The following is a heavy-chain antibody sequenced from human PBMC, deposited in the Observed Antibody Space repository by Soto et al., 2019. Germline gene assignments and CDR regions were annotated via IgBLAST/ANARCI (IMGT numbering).Heavy chain of an antibody. J-gene: IGHJ4*02. Sequence: GSLRLSCAASGFTFSSYAMSWVRQAPGKGLEWVSAISGSGGSTYYADSVKGRFTISRDNSKNTLYLQMNSLRAEDTAVYYCAKRRGGTTGTTAYFDYWGQGTLVTVSS. CDR1: GFTFSSYA. CDR2: ISGSGGST. V-gene: IGHV3-23*01. D-gene: IGHD1-1*01. CDR3: AKRRGGTTGTTAYFDY.